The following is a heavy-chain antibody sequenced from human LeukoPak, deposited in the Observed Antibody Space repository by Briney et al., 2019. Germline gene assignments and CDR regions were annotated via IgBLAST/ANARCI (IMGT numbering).Heavy chain of an antibody. J-gene: IGHJ4*02. Sequence: PGGSLRLSCAASGFTFSSYWMHWVRQAPGKGLVWVSRIYSDGSSTSYADSVKGRFTISRDNAKNTLYLQMNSLRAEDTAVYYCATLNPLGYCGSTSCPNFDYWGQGTLVTVSS. CDR2: IYSDGSST. V-gene: IGHV3-74*01. D-gene: IGHD2-2*01. CDR1: GFTFSSYW. CDR3: ATLNPLGYCGSTSCPNFDY.